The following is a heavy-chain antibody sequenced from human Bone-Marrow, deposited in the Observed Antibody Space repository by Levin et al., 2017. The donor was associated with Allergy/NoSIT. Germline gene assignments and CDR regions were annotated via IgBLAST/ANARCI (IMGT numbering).Heavy chain of an antibody. CDR3: VKDMRPGGADV. CDR2: VIWNSGSI. CDR1: GITFDHYG. D-gene: IGHD4-17*01. J-gene: IGHJ6*02. V-gene: IGHV3-9*01. Sequence: SLKISCTASGITFDHYGVHWVRQVPGKGLEWVSGVIWNSGSIGYADSVKGRFTISRDNAKNSLYLQMNSLTGEDTALYYCVKDMRPGGADVWGQGTTVTVS.